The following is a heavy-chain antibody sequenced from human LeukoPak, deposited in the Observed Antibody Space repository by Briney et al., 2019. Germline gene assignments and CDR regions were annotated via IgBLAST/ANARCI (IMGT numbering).Heavy chain of an antibody. D-gene: IGHD3-3*01. J-gene: IGHJ4*02. V-gene: IGHV3-7*01. CDR1: GFTFSSYG. CDR3: APQPHYDFWSGYYHYY. Sequence: GGSLRLSCAASGFTFSSYGMDWVRQAPGKGLEWLANIREDESEINYVDSVKGRFTISRDNARNSLYLQMTSLRPEDTAVYYCAPQPHYDFWSGYYHYYWGQGTLVTVSS. CDR2: IREDESEI.